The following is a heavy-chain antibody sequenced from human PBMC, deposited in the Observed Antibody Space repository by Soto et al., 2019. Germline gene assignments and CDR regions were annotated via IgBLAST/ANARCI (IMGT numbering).Heavy chain of an antibody. J-gene: IGHJ5*02. V-gene: IGHV1-8*01. CDR2: MNPNSGNT. D-gene: IGHD6-13*01. CDR1: GYTFTSYD. CDR3: AGARSAASTGWFAP. Sequence: QVQLVQSGAEVKKSGASVKVSCKASGYTFTSYDINWVRQATGQGLEWMGWMNPNSGNTGYAQKFQGRVTMTRNTSIRTAYMELSSLRYEDAAVYYCAGARSAASTGWFAPWGQGTLVTVSS.